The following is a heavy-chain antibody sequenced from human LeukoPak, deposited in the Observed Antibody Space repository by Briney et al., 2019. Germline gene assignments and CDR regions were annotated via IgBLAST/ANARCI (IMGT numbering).Heavy chain of an antibody. CDR2: INTNTGNP. D-gene: IGHD3-22*01. J-gene: IGHJ3*02. CDR1: GYTFTTYP. Sequence: GASVKVSCKASGYTFTTYPMNWVRQAPGQGLEWMGWINTNTGNPTYAQGFTGRFVFSLDTSVSTAYLQISSLKAEDTAVYYCAREADYYDSSGYVSAFDIWGQGTMVTVSS. CDR3: AREADYYDSSGYVSAFDI. V-gene: IGHV7-4-1*02.